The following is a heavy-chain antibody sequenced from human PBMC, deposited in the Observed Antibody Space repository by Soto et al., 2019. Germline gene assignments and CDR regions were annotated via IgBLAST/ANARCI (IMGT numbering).Heavy chain of an antibody. D-gene: IGHD5-12*01. J-gene: IGHJ4*02. CDR1: GFTFSSYV. Sequence: GGSLRLSCAASGFTFSSYVMHWVRQAPGKGLEWVAVISYDGSNKYYADSVKGRFTISRDNSKNTLYLQMNSLRAEDTAVYYCAKDWIDGYNYFDYWGQGTMVTV. V-gene: IGHV3-30*18. CDR3: AKDWIDGYNYFDY. CDR2: ISYDGSNK.